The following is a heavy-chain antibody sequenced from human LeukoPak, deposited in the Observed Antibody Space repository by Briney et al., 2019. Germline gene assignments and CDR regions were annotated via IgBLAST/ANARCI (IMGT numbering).Heavy chain of an antibody. D-gene: IGHD6-13*01. CDR2: IWYDGSNK. CDR1: GFTFSSYG. CDR3: ARDTGSSSLNTNWFDP. J-gene: IGHJ5*02. V-gene: IGHV3-33*01. Sequence: GRSLRLSCAASGFTFSSYGMHWVRQAPGKGLEWVAVIWYDGSNKYYADSVKGRFTISRDNSKNTLYLQMNSLRAEDTAVYYCARDTGSSSLNTNWFDPWGQGTLVTVSS.